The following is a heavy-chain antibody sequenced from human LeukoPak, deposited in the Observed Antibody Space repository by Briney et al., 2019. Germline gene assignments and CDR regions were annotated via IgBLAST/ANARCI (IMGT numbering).Heavy chain of an antibody. Sequence: PGGSLRLSCAASGFTFSSYWMSWVRQAPGKGLEWVANIKQDGSEKYYVDSVKGRFTISRDNAKNSLYLQMNSLRAEDTAVYYCARARTRYSGSYGGAFDIWAKGQWSPSLQ. CDR2: IKQDGSEK. D-gene: IGHD1-26*01. CDR3: ARARTRYSGSYGGAFDI. CDR1: GFTFSSYW. V-gene: IGHV3-7*01. J-gene: IGHJ3*02.